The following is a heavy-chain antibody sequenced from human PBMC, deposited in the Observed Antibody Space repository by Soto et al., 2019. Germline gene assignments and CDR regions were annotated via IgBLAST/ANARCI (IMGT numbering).Heavy chain of an antibody. CDR1: GGSISSSSYY. CDR2: IYYSGST. V-gene: IGHV4-39*01. Sequence: SETLSLTCTVSGGSISSSSYYWGWIRQPPGKGLEWIGSIYYSGSTYYNPSLKGRVTISVDTSKNQFSLKLSSVTAADTAVYYCARRLYYDSSGFEGGGMDVWGQGTTVTVSS. J-gene: IGHJ6*02. D-gene: IGHD3-22*01. CDR3: ARRLYYDSSGFEGGGMDV.